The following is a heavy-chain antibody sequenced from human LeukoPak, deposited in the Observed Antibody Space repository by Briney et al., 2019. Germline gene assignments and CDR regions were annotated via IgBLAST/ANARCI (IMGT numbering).Heavy chain of an antibody. V-gene: IGHV1-18*01. Sequence: ASVKVSCKASGYTFTSYGISWVRQAPGRGLEWMGWISAYNGNTNYAQKLQGRVTMTTDTSTSTAYMELRSLRSDDTAVYYCAREPYCSSTSCYYYYYYMDVWGKGTTVTVSS. J-gene: IGHJ6*03. CDR1: GYTFTSYG. CDR2: ISAYNGNT. D-gene: IGHD2-2*01. CDR3: AREPYCSSTSCYYYYYYMDV.